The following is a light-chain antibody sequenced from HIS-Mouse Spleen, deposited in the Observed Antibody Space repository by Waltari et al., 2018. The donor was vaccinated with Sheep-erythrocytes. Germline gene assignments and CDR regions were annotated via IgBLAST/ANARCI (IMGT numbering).Light chain of an antibody. Sequence: SYVLTQPPSVSVAPGKTARITCGGNNIGSKSVHWDQQKPGQAPVLVVYDDSDLPSGIPGRFSGSTSGNTATLTISRVEAGDEADYYCQVWDSSSDHYVFGTGTKVTVL. V-gene: IGLV3-21*03. CDR3: QVWDSSSDHYV. CDR2: DDS. J-gene: IGLJ1*01. CDR1: NIGSKS.